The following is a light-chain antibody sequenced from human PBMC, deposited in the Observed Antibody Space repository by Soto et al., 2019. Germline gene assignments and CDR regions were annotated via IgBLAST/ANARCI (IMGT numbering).Light chain of an antibody. CDR2: DAS. CDR1: QSISSW. CDR3: QQYNSYSSWT. V-gene: IGKV1-5*01. Sequence: DIQMTQSPSTLSASVGDRVTITCWASQSISSWLAWYQQKPGKAPKLLIYDASSLESGVPSRFSGSGSGTEFTLTISSLQPDDFATYYCQQYNSYSSWTFGQGTKV. J-gene: IGKJ1*01.